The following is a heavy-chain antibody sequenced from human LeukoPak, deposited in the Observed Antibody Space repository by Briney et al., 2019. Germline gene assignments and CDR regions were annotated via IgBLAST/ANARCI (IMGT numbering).Heavy chain of an antibody. CDR3: ARVSTYCSSTSCYGGLWYYYYYMDV. CDR1: GGSISSYY. D-gene: IGHD2-2*01. CDR2: IYYSGST. J-gene: IGHJ6*03. V-gene: IGHV4-59*01. Sequence: SETLSLTCTVSGGSISSYYWSWIRQPPGKGLEWIGYIYYSGSTNYNPSLKSRVTISVDTSKNQFSLKLSSVTAADTAVYYCARVSTYCSSTSCYGGLWYYYYYMDVWGKGTTVTISS.